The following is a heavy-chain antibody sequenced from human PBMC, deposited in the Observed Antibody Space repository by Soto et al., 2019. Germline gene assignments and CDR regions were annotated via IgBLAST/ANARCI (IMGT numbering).Heavy chain of an antibody. D-gene: IGHD6-6*01. CDR1: GFTFSSYG. V-gene: IGHV3-30*18. CDR3: AKDLARGNSYFDY. CDR2: ISYDGSNK. J-gene: IGHJ4*02. Sequence: QVQLVESGGGVVQPGRSLRLSCAASGFTFSSYGMHWVRQAPGKGLEWVAVISYDGSNKYYADSVKGRFTISRDNSKNTLYLQMNSLRAEDTAVYYSAKDLARGNSYFDYWGQGTLVTVSS.